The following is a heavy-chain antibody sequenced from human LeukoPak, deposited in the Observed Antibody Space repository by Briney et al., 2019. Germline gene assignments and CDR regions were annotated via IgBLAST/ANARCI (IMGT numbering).Heavy chain of an antibody. V-gene: IGHV3-7*01. CDR1: GFTFSNYW. D-gene: IGHD5-12*01. CDR2: INQDGSEE. J-gene: IGHJ4*02. Sequence: PGGSLRLSCAASGFTFSNYWMSWVRQAPGKGLEWVAHINQDGSEEHYMDSVKARFIISRDNAKNSLSLPMDSLRAEDTAVYYCVRDGGVSGYDLLDYWGQGTLVTVSS. CDR3: VRDGGVSGYDLLDY.